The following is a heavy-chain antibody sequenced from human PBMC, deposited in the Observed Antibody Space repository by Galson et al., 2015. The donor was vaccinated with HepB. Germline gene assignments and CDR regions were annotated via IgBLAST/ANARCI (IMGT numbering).Heavy chain of an antibody. CDR2: ISSNGGST. V-gene: IGHV3-64D*06. J-gene: IGHJ4*02. CDR3: VTSPPIVATIHLIN. Sequence: SLRLSCAASGFTFSSYAMHWVRQAPGKGLEYVSAISSNGGSTYYADSVKGRFTISRGNSKNTLYLQMSSLRAEDTAVYYCVTSPPIVATIHLINWGQGTLVTVSS. D-gene: IGHD5-12*01. CDR1: GFTFSSYA.